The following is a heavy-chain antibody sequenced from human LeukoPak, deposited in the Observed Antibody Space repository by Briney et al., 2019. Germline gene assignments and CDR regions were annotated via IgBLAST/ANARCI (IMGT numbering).Heavy chain of an antibody. CDR2: INPNSGGT. J-gene: IGHJ4*02. CDR3: ARVLSDFWSGYPGY. Sequence: ASVKVSCKASGYTFTGDYMHWVRQAPGQGPEWMGWINPNSGGTNYAQKLQGRVTTTRDTSISTAYMELSRLRSDDTAVYSCARVLSDFWSGYPGYWGQGTLVTVSS. D-gene: IGHD3-3*01. CDR1: GYTFTGDY. V-gene: IGHV1-2*02.